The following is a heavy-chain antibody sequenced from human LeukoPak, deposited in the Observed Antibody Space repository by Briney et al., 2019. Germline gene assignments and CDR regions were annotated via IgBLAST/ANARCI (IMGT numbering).Heavy chain of an antibody. D-gene: IGHD2-15*01. Sequence: GGSLRLSCVASGFSFTSYWMSWVRQALGKGLEFVANINQDGGSKNYVDSVKGRFTISRDNAENSLYLQMSSLRAEDTALYYCARDTGWSSFDIWGQGIIVTVSS. CDR3: ARDTGWSSFDI. J-gene: IGHJ3*02. CDR2: INQDGGSK. V-gene: IGHV3-7*01. CDR1: GFSFTSYW.